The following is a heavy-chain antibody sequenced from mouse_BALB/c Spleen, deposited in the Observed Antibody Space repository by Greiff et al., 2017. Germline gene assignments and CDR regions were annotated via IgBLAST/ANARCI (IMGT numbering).Heavy chain of an antibody. J-gene: IGHJ2*01. CDR3: ASGYFDY. V-gene: IGHV5-17*02. CDR2: ISSGSSTI. CDR1: GFTFSSFG. Sequence: DVMLVESGGGLVQPGGSRKLSCAASGFTFSSFGMHWVRQAPEKGLEWVAYISSGSSTIYYADTVKGRFTISRDNPKNTLFLQMTSLRSEDTAMYYCASGYFDYWGQGTTLTVSS.